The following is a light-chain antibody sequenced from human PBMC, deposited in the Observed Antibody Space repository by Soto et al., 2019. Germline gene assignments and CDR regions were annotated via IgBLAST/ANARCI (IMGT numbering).Light chain of an antibody. Sequence: EIVLTQSPGTLSLSPGERATLSCRASQSISSSYLAWYQQKPGQPPRLLIYGASSRATGIPDRFSGSGSGTDFILTISRLEPEDFAVYYCQQYGTSPRTFGQGTKVEIK. V-gene: IGKV3-20*01. J-gene: IGKJ1*01. CDR3: QQYGTSPRT. CDR2: GAS. CDR1: QSISSSY.